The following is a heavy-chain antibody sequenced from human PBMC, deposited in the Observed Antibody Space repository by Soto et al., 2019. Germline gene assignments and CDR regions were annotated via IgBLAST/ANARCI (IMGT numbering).Heavy chain of an antibody. J-gene: IGHJ4*02. D-gene: IGHD5-18*01. CDR2: IYYSGST. CDR3: AREADRGYSYGSIDY. CDR1: GGSISSYY. V-gene: IGHV4-59*01. Sequence: PSETLSLTCTVSGGSISSYYWSWIRQPPGKGLEWIGYIYYSGSTNYNPSLKSRVTISVDTSKNQFSLKLSSVTAADTAVYYCAREADRGYSYGSIDYWGQGTLVTSPQ.